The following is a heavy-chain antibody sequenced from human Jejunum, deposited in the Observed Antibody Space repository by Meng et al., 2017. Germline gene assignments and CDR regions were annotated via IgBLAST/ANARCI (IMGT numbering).Heavy chain of an antibody. CDR1: RHAVSRNVYY. CDR2: VYYSVLT. D-gene: IGHD1-26*01. CDR3: ATTPLYSGRYYGVP. Sequence: VQLQGSVPRLVRPSEAPGLTCTFSRHAVSRNVYYWCWIRQPPGQGLEWLGYVYYSVLTDCNPHLKNRPSTSTHTSTIHFSLNLSSVSATDTAVYNGATTPLYSGRYYGVPWGQGALVTVSS. V-gene: IGHV4-61*03. J-gene: IGHJ5*02.